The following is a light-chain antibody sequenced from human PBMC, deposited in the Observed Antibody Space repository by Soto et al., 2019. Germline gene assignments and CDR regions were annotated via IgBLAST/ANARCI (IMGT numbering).Light chain of an antibody. J-gene: IGKJ4*01. Sequence: DIQMTQSPSTLSASVGDRVTITCRASQSINIWLAWYQQKPGKAPKLLIYKASTLESGVPSRFSGSGSGTDFTLTISSLQPDDFATYFCQHYSNSLFTFGGGT. CDR2: KAS. CDR1: QSINIW. V-gene: IGKV1-5*03. CDR3: QHYSNSLFT.